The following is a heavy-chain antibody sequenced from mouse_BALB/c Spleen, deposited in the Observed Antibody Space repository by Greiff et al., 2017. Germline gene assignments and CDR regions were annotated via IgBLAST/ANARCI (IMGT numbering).Heavy chain of an antibody. CDR2: IHPSASET. D-gene: IGHD2-10*02. CDR1: GYSFTSYW. V-gene: IGHV1-74*01. CDR3: ARGYGNYPAGFAY. J-gene: IGHJ3*01. Sequence: QVQLQQPGAELVRPGASVKLSCKASGYSFTSYWMNWVKQRPGQGLEWIGMIHPSASETRLNQKFKDKATLTVDKSSSTAYMQLGSPTSEDSAVYSCARGYGNYPAGFAYWGQGTLVTVSA.